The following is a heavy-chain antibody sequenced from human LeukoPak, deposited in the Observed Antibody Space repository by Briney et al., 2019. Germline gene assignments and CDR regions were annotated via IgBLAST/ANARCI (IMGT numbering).Heavy chain of an antibody. CDR1: GFTFSSYG. CDR3: ARGIVGATVPYYFDY. J-gene: IGHJ4*02. D-gene: IGHD1-26*01. Sequence: PGRSLRLSCAASGFTFSSYGMHWVRQAPGKGLEWVAVIRYDGSNKYYADSVKGRFTISRDNSKNTLYLQMNSLRAEDTAVYYCARGIVGATVPYYFDYWGQGTLVTVSS. V-gene: IGHV3-33*01. CDR2: IRYDGSNK.